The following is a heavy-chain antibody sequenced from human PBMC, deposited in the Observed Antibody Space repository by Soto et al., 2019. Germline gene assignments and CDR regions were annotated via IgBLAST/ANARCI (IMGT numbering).Heavy chain of an antibody. CDR2: IWCDGSNK. D-gene: IGHD2-15*01. Sequence: QVQLVESGGGVVQPGRSLRLSCAASGFTFSSYGMHWVRQAPGKGLEGVAGIWCDGSNKYYADSVKGRFTISRDNSKNTLYLQINSLRAEYTAVYYCARRQKSAATRNYYYYYGMDVWGQGTTVTVSS. V-gene: IGHV3-33*01. J-gene: IGHJ6*02. CDR1: GFTFSSYG. CDR3: ARRQKSAATRNYYYYYGMDV.